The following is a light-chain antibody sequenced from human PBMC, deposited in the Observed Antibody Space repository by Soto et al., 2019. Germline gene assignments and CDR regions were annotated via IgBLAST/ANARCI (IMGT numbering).Light chain of an antibody. J-gene: IGKJ2*01. Sequence: DIQMTQSPSSLSAVVGDRVSITCRSSQGIATYLNWYQQKPGKAPRPLIYTASTLESGVPSRFSGTGSVTDFTLTISSVQPEDFATYYCQHSFNTPPYTFGQGTKLEI. V-gene: IGKV1-39*01. CDR2: TAS. CDR3: QHSFNTPPYT. CDR1: QGIATY.